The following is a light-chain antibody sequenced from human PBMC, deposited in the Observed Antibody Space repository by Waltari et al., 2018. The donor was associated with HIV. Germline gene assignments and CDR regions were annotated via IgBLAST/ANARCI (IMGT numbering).Light chain of an antibody. CDR1: FSNIGSNT. J-gene: IGLJ1*01. CDR3: AVWDDSLSEYV. V-gene: IGLV1-44*01. Sequence: QSVLTQPPSASGAPGQRVTISCSGSFSNIGSNTVNWYQQLPGTAPRLLIYVSSQRPSGGPDRFSGSRSDTSASLHIIGLHSEDEGDYYCAVWDDSLSEYVFATGTKVFVL. CDR2: VSS.